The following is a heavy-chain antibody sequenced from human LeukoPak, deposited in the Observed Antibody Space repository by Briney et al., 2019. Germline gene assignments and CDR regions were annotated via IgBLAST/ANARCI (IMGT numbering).Heavy chain of an antibody. V-gene: IGHV4-34*01. CDR1: GGSFSGYY. CDR2: INHSGST. D-gene: IGHD3-3*01. J-gene: IGHJ4*02. Sequence: SETLSLTCAVYGGSFSGYYWSWIRQPPGKGLEWIGEINHSGSTNYNPSLKSRVTISVDTSKNQFSLKLSSVTAADTAVYYSARVPYYDFWSCYSSESAYFDYWGQGTLVTVSS. CDR3: ARVPYYDFWSCYSSESAYFDY.